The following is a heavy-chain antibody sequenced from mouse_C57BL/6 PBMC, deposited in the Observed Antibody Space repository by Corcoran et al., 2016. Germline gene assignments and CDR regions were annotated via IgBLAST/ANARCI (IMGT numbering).Heavy chain of an antibody. D-gene: IGHD2-1*01. J-gene: IGHJ3*01. V-gene: IGHV1-62-2*01. CDR3: ARHEEAYYYGNAWFVY. CDR1: GYTFTEYT. CDR2: FSHGSCSI. Sequence: QVQLQQSGAELVKPGATVKLSCKAYGYTFTEYTINWVKQRSAHGLEWIGWFSHGSCSIQYNKKFKDMATLTADKSSSTVYMELSRLTSEDSADYFCARHEEAYYYGNAWFVYWGQRTLVTVSA.